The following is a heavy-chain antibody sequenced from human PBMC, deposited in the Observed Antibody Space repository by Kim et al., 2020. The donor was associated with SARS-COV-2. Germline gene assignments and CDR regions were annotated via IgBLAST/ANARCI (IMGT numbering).Heavy chain of an antibody. CDR2: ITGDSKTI. CDR3: ASSIGSLVD. D-gene: IGHD1-26*01. V-gene: IGHV3-48*02. Sequence: GGSLRLSCAASGGAGSGDSMNWVRQAPGRGLEWLSYITGDSKTIYYADSVTGRFTTSRDNGKNSLYLQMNSLRDEDTAVYYCASSIGSLVDWGQGTLVTVSS. J-gene: IGHJ4*02. CDR1: GGAGSGDS.